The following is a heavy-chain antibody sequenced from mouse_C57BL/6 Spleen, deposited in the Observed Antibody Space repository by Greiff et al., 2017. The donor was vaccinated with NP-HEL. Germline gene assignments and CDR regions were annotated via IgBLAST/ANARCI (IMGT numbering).Heavy chain of an antibody. D-gene: IGHD2-3*01. Sequence: EVHLVESGGGLVKPGGSLKLSCAASGFTFSDYGMHWVRQAPEKGLEWVAYISSGSSTIYYADTVKGRFTISRDNAKNTLFLQMTSLRSEDTAMYYCARWLLRDYYAMDYWGQGTSVTVSS. J-gene: IGHJ4*01. CDR3: ARWLLRDYYAMDY. CDR2: ISSGSSTI. V-gene: IGHV5-17*01. CDR1: GFTFSDYG.